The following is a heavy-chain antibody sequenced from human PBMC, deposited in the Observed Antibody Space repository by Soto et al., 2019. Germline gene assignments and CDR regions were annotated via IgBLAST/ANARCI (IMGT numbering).Heavy chain of an antibody. V-gene: IGHV4-31*03. CDR3: ARGPSVLRVYATERWYYCYGMDV. CDR2: IYCSGST. CDR1: GGSISSGGYY. Sequence: QVQLQESGPGLVKPSQTLSLPCTVSGGSISSGGYYWSWIRQHPGKGLEWIGDIYCSGSTYYNPSGMGRVTLSVDTSRKQVSLKLSDVTAADPAGYYCARGPSVLRVYATERWYYCYGMDVWGQGTTGTVSS. D-gene: IGHD2-8*01. J-gene: IGHJ6*02.